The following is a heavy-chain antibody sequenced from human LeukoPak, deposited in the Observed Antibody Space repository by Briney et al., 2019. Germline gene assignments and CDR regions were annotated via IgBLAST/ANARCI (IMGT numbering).Heavy chain of an antibody. D-gene: IGHD5-12*01. CDR2: ISSGGSTI. CDR3: ARDLVATIIKTACGMDV. Sequence: SGGSLRLSCAASGFTFSDYYMSWIRQAPGKGLEWVSYISSGGSTIYYADSVKGRFTISRDNAKNSLYLQMNSLRAEDTAVYYCARDLVATIIKTACGMDVWGQGTTVTVSS. V-gene: IGHV3-11*01. CDR1: GFTFSDYY. J-gene: IGHJ6*02.